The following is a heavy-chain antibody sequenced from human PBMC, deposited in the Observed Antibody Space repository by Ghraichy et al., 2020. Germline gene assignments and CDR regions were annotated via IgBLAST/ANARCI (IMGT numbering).Heavy chain of an antibody. CDR3: ARGRGGYYDRSYYFDY. CDR2: INHSGST. Sequence: SETLTLTCAVYGGSFSGYYWSWIRQPPGKGLEWIGEINHSGSTNYNPSLMSRVTISVDTSKNQFSLKLSSVTAADTAVYYCARGRGGYYDRSYYFDYWGQGTLVTVSS. J-gene: IGHJ4*02. V-gene: IGHV4-34*01. D-gene: IGHD3-22*01. CDR1: GGSFSGYY.